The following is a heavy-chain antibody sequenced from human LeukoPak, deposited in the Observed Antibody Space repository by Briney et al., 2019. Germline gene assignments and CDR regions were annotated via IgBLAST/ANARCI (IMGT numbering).Heavy chain of an antibody. CDR1: GFTFSSFP. Sequence: GGSLRLSCSASGFTFSSFPMHWVRQAPGKGLEYVSAIISNGGSTYYADSVRGRFTISRDNSKSTVYLQMSSLRAEDTAVYYCVKAYSSSWYYGMDVRGQGTTVTVSS. D-gene: IGHD6-13*01. CDR2: IISNGGST. J-gene: IGHJ6*02. CDR3: VKAYSSSWYYGMDV. V-gene: IGHV3-64D*06.